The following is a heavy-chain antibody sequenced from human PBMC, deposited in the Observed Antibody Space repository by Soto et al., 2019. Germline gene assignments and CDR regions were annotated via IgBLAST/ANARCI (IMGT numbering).Heavy chain of an antibody. J-gene: IGHJ6*02. Sequence: SETLSLTCTVSGGSISSSSYYWGWIRQPPGKGLEWIGSIYYSGSTYYNPSLKSRVTISVDTSKNQFSLKLSSVTAADTAVYYCARRGQLELTHYYGMDVWGQGTTVTVSS. CDR2: IYYSGST. CDR1: GGSISSSSYY. CDR3: ARRGQLELTHYYGMDV. D-gene: IGHD1-1*01. V-gene: IGHV4-39*01.